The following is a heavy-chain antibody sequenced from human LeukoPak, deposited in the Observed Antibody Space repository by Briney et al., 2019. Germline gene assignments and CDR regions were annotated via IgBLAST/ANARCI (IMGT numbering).Heavy chain of an antibody. J-gene: IGHJ4*02. CDR3: ASSYSSGWYRPFDY. CDR2: INHSGST. V-gene: IGHV4-34*01. CDR1: GGSFSGYY. D-gene: IGHD6-19*01. Sequence: PSETLSLTCAVYGGSFSGYYWGWIRQPPGKGLEWIGEINHSGSTNYNPSLKSRVTISVDTSKNQFSLKLSSVTAADTAVYYCASSYSSGWYRPFDYWGQGTLVTVSS.